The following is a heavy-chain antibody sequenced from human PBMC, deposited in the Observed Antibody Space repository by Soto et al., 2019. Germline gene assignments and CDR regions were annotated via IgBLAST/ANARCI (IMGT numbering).Heavy chain of an antibody. Sequence: LGESLKLSCKGSGYTFTDYWIGWVRQLPGKGLEWMGIIYPGDSDTRYSPSFQGHVTITVDKSTSTAYLQWNTLKASDTAMYYCARHTSNFRYYYYAMDVCGQGTPVTVYS. D-gene: IGHD2-2*01. CDR2: IYPGDSDT. CDR1: GYTFTDYW. J-gene: IGHJ6*02. CDR3: ARHTSNFRYYYYAMDV. V-gene: IGHV5-51*01.